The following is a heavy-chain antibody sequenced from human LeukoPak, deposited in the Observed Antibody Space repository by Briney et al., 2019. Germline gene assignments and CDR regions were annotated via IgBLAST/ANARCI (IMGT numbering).Heavy chain of an antibody. J-gene: IGHJ6*02. CDR3: ARAGSSSAWYKNYFSGMDV. D-gene: IGHD6-19*01. Sequence: LTGGSLRLSCAASGFTFSSYSMNWVRHAPGKGLEWVSGINWNGDSTGYADSVKGRFTISRDNAKNSLYLQMNSLRAEDTALYHCARAGSSSAWYKNYFSGMDVWGQGTTVTVSS. CDR2: INWNGDST. CDR1: GFTFSSYS. V-gene: IGHV3-20*01.